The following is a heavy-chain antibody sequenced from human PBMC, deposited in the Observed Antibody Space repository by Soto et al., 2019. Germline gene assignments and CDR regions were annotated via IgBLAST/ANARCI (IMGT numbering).Heavy chain of an antibody. CDR2: ISDSGEVT. CDR1: AFPFGNSA. D-gene: IGHD2-2*01. CDR3: AREDSIIIPAVSDF. J-gene: IGHJ4*02. V-gene: IGHV3-23*01. Sequence: PAGTLKPSRAASAFPFGNSAMNWVRQAQGKGLKWVSSISDSGEVTYYADSVKGRFTISRDNAKNTLYLQMHSLRAEDTAVYYCAREDSIIIPAVSDFWGQGTLVTVSS.